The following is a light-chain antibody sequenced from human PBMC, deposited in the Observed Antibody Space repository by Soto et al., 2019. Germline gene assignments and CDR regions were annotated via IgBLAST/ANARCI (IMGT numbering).Light chain of an antibody. J-gene: IGLJ1*01. CDR2: AVS. CDR3: NSFAGTNTLSV. CDR1: SSDVGGYNS. V-gene: IGLV2-8*01. Sequence: SVMTRPPSASGSPGQSVTISCTGTSSDVGGYNSVSWYQQHPGKAPKLIIYAVSERPSGVPDRFSGSKSGNTASLTVSGLQAEDEADYYCNSFAGTNTLSVFRLGTQVTV.